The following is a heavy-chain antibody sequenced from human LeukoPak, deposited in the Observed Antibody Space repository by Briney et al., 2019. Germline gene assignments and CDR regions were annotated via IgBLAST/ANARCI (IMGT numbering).Heavy chain of an antibody. V-gene: IGHV4-59*08. CDR2: IYYSGST. J-gene: IGHJ4*02. D-gene: IGHD5-24*01. CDR1: GGSISSYY. Sequence: SETLSLTCTVSGGSISSYYWSWIRQPPGKGLEWIGYIYYSGSTNYNPSLKSRVTISVDTSKNQFSLKLSSVTAADTAVYYCARHEEEDGYNAKTFDFWGQGTLVTVSS. CDR3: ARHEEEDGYNAKTFDF.